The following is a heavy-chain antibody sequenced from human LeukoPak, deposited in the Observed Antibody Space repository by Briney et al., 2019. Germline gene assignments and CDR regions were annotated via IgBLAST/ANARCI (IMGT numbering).Heavy chain of an antibody. V-gene: IGHV3-48*01. Sequence: GGSLRLSCADSGFTFSSYSMNWVRQAPGKGLEWVSYISSSSSTIYYADSVKGRFTISRDNAKNSLYLQMNSLRAEDTAVYYCARDVWTATFDYWGQGTLVTVSS. CDR2: ISSSSSTI. D-gene: IGHD3/OR15-3a*01. CDR1: GFTFSSYS. CDR3: ARDVWTATFDY. J-gene: IGHJ4*02.